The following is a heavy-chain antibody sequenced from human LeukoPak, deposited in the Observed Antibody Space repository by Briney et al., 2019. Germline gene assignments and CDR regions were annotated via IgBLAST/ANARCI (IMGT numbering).Heavy chain of an antibody. V-gene: IGHV1-69*13. CDR3: ARDPSRLGAFDI. J-gene: IGHJ3*02. CDR1: GYTFTSYG. CDR2: IIPIFGTA. Sequence: SVKVSCKASGYTFTSYGISWVRQAPGQGLEWMGGIIPIFGTAHYAQKFQGRVTITADESTSTAYMELSSLRSEDTAVYYCARDPSRLGAFDIWGQGTMVTVSS. D-gene: IGHD3-16*01.